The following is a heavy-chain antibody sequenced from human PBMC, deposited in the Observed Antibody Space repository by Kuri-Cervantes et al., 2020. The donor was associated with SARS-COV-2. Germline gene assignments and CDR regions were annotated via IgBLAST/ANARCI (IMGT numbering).Heavy chain of an antibody. Sequence: GESLKISCAASGFTFSSYSMNWVRQAPGKGLEWVSYISSSRTTIYYADSVKGRFTISRDNAKNSLYLQMNSLRAEDTAVYYCARALGGSYQGAFDIWGQGTMVTVSS. J-gene: IGHJ3*02. V-gene: IGHV3-48*01. CDR2: ISSSRTTI. CDR1: GFTFSSYS. CDR3: ARALGGSYQGAFDI. D-gene: IGHD1-26*01.